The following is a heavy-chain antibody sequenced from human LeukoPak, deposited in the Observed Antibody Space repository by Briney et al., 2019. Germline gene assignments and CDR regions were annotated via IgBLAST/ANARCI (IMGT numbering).Heavy chain of an antibody. Sequence: SETLSLTCTVSAGSISSYYWSWIQQPPGKGLEWIGYIHYSGSTNQNPSLKSRVTISVDTSKNQFSLNLSSVTAADTAVYYCARVGSYAFDIWGQGTMVTVSS. J-gene: IGHJ3*02. CDR2: IHYSGST. V-gene: IGHV4-59*01. CDR1: AGSISSYY. CDR3: ARVGSYAFDI.